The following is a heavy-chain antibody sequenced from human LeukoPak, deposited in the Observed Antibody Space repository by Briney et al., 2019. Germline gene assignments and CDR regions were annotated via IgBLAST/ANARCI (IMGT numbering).Heavy chain of an antibody. D-gene: IGHD6-19*01. J-gene: IGHJ4*02. CDR1: GYSISSGYY. V-gene: IGHV4-38-2*02. CDR3: ARDLTGKVAVAGTDY. CDR2: IYHSGST. Sequence: SETLSLTCTVSGYSISSGYYWGWIRQPPGKGLEWIGTIYHSGSTYYNSSLKSRVTISVDTSKNQFSLKLSSVTAADTAVYYCARDLTGKVAVAGTDYWGQGTLVTVSS.